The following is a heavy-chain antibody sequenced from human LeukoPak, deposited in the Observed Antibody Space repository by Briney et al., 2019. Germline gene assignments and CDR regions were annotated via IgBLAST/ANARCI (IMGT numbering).Heavy chain of an antibody. D-gene: IGHD3-16*02. CDR3: ARLIIGYYYYYYMDV. Sequence: ASVKVSCKASGYTFTSYTIHWVRQAPGQSLEWMGWISVGNGDSKCSQEFQGRVTLTRDTSATTAYLEVSSLRPEDMAVYYCARLIIGYYYYYYMDVWGKGTTVTISS. J-gene: IGHJ6*03. CDR1: GYTFTSYT. V-gene: IGHV1-3*03. CDR2: ISVGNGDS.